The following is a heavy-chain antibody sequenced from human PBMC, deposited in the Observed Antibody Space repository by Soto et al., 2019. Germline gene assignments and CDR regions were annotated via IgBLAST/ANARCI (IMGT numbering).Heavy chain of an antibody. V-gene: IGHV4-31*03. CDR1: GGSISSGVYY. CDR2: IYYSGST. J-gene: IGHJ5*02. CDR3: ARDRITIFGVVNWFDP. D-gene: IGHD3-3*01. Sequence: PSETLSLTCTVSGGSISSGVYYWSWIRQHPGKGLEWIGYIYYSGSTYYNPSLKSRVTISVDTSKNQFSLKLSSVTAADTAVYYCARDRITIFGVVNWFDPWGQGTLVTVSS.